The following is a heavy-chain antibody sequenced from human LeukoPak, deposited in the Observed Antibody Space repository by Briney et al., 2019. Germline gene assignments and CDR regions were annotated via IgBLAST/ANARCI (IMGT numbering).Heavy chain of an antibody. D-gene: IGHD4-23*01. V-gene: IGHV1-46*01. Sequence: ASVKVSCKASGYTFTSYYMHWVRQAPGQGLEWMGIINPSGGSTSYAQKFQGRVTMTRDTSTSTVYMELSSLRSEDTAVYYCARGITTVVTPDYYYYMDVWGKGTTVTISS. CDR1: GYTFTSYY. J-gene: IGHJ6*03. CDR3: ARGITTVVTPDYYYYMDV. CDR2: INPSGGST.